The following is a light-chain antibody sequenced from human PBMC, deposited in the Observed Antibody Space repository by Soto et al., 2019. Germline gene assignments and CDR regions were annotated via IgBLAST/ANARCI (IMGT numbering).Light chain of an antibody. Sequence: QSVLTQSASASASLGASVKLTCTLSSGDSSYAIAWHQQQPEKGPRYLMKLNSDGSHSKGDGIPDRFSASTSGAERYLTISSLQSEDEADYYCQTWGTGTVVFGGGTKLTVL. V-gene: IGLV4-69*01. CDR1: SGDSSYA. CDR3: QTWGTGTVV. J-gene: IGLJ2*01. CDR2: LNSDGSH.